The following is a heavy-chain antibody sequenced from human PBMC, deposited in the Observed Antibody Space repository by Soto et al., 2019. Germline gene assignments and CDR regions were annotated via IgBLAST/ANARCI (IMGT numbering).Heavy chain of an antibody. D-gene: IGHD1-1*01. CDR2: ISQDGAIA. Sequence: VQLVESGGGLVQPGGSLRRSCAASGFAFGSYWMHWVRQAPGKGLVWVSRISQDGAIATQADSVKGRFTISRDNAKNTLFLQMNSLRADDTAVYYCLRDQRHWNEFAAQWGQGTVVTVSS. CDR3: LRDQRHWNEFAAQ. J-gene: IGHJ4*02. V-gene: IGHV3-74*01. CDR1: GFAFGSYW.